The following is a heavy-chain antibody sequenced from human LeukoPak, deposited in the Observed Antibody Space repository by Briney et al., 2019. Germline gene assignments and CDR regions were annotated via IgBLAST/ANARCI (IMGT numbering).Heavy chain of an antibody. Sequence: PGGSLRLSCAASGFSFSSYAMSWVRQAPGKGLEWVAVIGGGGSGTYYADSVRGRFTISRDNSKNTVYLQMNSLRAEDTAIYYCAKAVGSSGYFSRDAFDIWGQGTMVTVSS. CDR2: IGGGGSGT. D-gene: IGHD3-22*01. V-gene: IGHV3-23*01. CDR3: AKAVGSSGYFSRDAFDI. CDR1: GFSFSSYA. J-gene: IGHJ3*02.